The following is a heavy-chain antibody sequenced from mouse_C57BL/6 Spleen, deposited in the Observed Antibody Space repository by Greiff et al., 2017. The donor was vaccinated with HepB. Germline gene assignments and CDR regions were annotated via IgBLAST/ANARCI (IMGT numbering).Heavy chain of an antibody. Sequence: VQLQQPGAELVKPGASVKLSCKASGYTFTSYWMHWVKQRPGQGLEWIGMIHPNSGSTNYNEKFKSKATLTVDKSSSTAYMQLSSLTSEDSAVYYCARRDYYYDYDDWYFDVWGTGTTVTVSS. CDR1: GYTFTSYW. D-gene: IGHD2-4*01. J-gene: IGHJ1*03. CDR3: ARRDYYYDYDDWYFDV. CDR2: IHPNSGST. V-gene: IGHV1-64*01.